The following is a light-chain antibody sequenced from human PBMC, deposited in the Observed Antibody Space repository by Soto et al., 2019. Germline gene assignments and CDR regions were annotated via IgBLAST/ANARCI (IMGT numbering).Light chain of an antibody. CDR1: SSDVGGYNR. CDR2: EVT. CDR3: YSYRSGSANV. J-gene: IGLJ1*01. Sequence: QSALTHPASVSGSPGHSITISCTGTSSDVGGYNRVSWYQQHPDKAPKLIIYEVTNRPSGISNRFSGSKSGDTASLTISGLQAEEEADYYCYSYRSGSANVFGTGTKVTVL. V-gene: IGLV2-14*01.